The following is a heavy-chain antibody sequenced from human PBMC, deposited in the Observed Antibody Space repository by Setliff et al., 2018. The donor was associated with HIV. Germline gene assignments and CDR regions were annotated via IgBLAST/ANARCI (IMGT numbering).Heavy chain of an antibody. Sequence: PSETLSLTCTISGGFISNHYWNWIRQPPGKGLEWIGSTHYSGSSYYSPSLKSRVTISLDTSKNQFPLKLSSMNAADTAVYYCARDVGLCGVDCWPYFYFDLWGRGNLVTVSS. CDR3: ARDVGLCGVDCWPYFYFDL. V-gene: IGHV4-59*11. CDR1: GGFISNHY. J-gene: IGHJ2*01. CDR2: THYSGSS. D-gene: IGHD2-21*02.